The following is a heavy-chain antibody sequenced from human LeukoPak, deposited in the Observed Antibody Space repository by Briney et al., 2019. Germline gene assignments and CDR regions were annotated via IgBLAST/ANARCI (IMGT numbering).Heavy chain of an antibody. J-gene: IGHJ4*02. Sequence: GGSLRLSCAASGFTFSSYEMNWVRQAPGKGLEWVSYITSSGGTIYYADSVKGRFTISRDNAKNSLFLQMNSLRAEDTAVYYCARADTAMAMRLDYWGQGTLVTVSS. D-gene: IGHD5-18*01. V-gene: IGHV3-48*03. CDR3: ARADTAMAMRLDY. CDR2: ITSSGGTI. CDR1: GFTFSSYE.